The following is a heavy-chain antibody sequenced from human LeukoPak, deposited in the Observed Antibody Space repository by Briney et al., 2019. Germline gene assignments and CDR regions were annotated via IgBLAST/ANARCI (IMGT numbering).Heavy chain of an antibody. J-gene: IGHJ4*02. CDR3: ARSESRDGYLLGY. V-gene: IGHV1-2*02. CDR1: GYTFTSYA. CDR2: INPNSGGT. D-gene: IGHD5-24*01. Sequence: ASVKVSCKASGYTFTSYAMNWVRQAPGQGLEWMGWINPNSGGTNYAQKFQGRVTMTRDTSISTAYMELSRLRSDDTAVYYCARSESRDGYLLGYWGQGTLVTVSS.